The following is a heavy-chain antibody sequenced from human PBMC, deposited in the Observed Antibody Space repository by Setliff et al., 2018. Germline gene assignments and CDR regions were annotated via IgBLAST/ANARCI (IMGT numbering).Heavy chain of an antibody. V-gene: IGHV1-3*01. CDR2: INAGNGNT. D-gene: IGHD2-2*03. CDR1: GYTFTSYA. J-gene: IGHJ4*02. Sequence: ASVKVSCKASGYTFTSYAMHWVRQAPGQRLEWMGWINAGNGNTKYSQKFQGRVTITRDTSASTAYMELSSLRSEDTAVYYCARSVDIVVVPAALYYFDYWGQGTLVTV. CDR3: ARSVDIVVVPAALYYFDY.